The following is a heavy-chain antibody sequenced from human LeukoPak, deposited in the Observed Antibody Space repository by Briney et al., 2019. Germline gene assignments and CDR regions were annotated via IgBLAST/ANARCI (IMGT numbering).Heavy chain of an antibody. CDR1: GGSVSSGGHY. D-gene: IGHD2-15*01. CDR3: ARLVCGGGSCPAEFDY. CDR2: IYYSGST. J-gene: IGHJ4*02. V-gene: IGHV4-39*01. Sequence: PSETLSLTCIVSGGSVSSGGHYWGWIRQPPGKGLEWIGSIYYSGSTYYNPSLNNRVTIFIDMSKNQFSLRLNSVTATDTAVYYCARLVCGGGSCPAEFDYRGQGTLVTVSS.